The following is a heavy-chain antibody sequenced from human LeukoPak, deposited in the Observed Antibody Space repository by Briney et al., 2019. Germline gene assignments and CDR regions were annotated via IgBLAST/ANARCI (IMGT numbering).Heavy chain of an antibody. J-gene: IGHJ4*02. D-gene: IGHD3-9*01. Sequence: GGSLRLSCTASGITFGDYASTWFRQAPGKGLEWVGLMRGKAYGGTTEYAASVKGRFTISRDDSKSIAYLQMNSLKTEDTAVYYCTRAPDYDILTGYYPGLADYWGQGTLVTVSS. CDR2: MRGKAYGGTT. V-gene: IGHV3-49*03. CDR3: TRAPDYDILTGYYPGLADY. CDR1: GITFGDYA.